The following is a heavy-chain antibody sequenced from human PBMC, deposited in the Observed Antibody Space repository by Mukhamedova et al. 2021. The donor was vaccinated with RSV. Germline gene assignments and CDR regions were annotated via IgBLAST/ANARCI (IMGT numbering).Heavy chain of an antibody. CDR3: ARDVVGAPAY. V-gene: IGHV3-69-1*01. J-gene: IGHJ4*02. CDR1: Y. D-gene: IGHD2-15*01. Sequence: YMGWVRQAPGKGLEWVSSISSSSYIYYADSVKGRFTISRDNAKNSLYLQMNSLRAEDTAVYYCARDVVGAPAYWGQGTLVPVSS. CDR2: ISSSSYI.